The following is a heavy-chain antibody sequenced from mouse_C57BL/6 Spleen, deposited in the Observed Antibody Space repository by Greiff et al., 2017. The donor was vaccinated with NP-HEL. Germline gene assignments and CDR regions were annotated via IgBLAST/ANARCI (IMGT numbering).Heavy chain of an antibody. CDR3: ARYDYGYDWFAY. D-gene: IGHD2-2*01. J-gene: IGHJ3*01. CDR2: IDPSDSYT. Sequence: LQQPGAELVMPGASVKLSCKASGYTFTSYWMHWVRQRPGQGLEWIGEIDPSDSYTNYNQKFKGKSTLTVDKSSSTAYMQLSSLTSEDSAVYYCARYDYGYDWFAYWGQGTLVTVSA. V-gene: IGHV1-69*01. CDR1: GYTFTSYW.